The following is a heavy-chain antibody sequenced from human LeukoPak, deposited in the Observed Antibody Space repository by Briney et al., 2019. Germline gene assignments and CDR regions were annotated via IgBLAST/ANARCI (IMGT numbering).Heavy chain of an antibody. CDR3: ARGLGGSGTYYSVFYFDY. CDR1: GFSVSSNY. J-gene: IGHJ4*02. V-gene: IGHV3-53*01. D-gene: IGHD3-10*01. CDR2: LYSGGST. Sequence: PGGSLRLSCAASGFSVSSNYVNWVRQAPGKGLEWVSVLYSGGSTYYADSVKGRFTISRDNSKNTVYLQMDSLRAEDAAVYYCARGLGGSGTYYSVFYFDYWGQGTLVTVSS.